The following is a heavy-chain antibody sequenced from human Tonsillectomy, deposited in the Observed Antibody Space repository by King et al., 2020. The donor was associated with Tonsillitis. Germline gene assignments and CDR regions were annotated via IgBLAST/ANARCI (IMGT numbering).Heavy chain of an antibody. J-gene: IGHJ1*01. V-gene: IGHV4-59*11. CDR2: IYYSGST. CDR3: ASWTNFGLPARMWGYFHH. Sequence: QLQESGPGLEKPSETLSLTCTVSGGSITSHYWSWIRQPPGKGLEWIGYIYYSGSTNQNPSLKNRVTISIDTSKNQFSLKLSFVTAADTAVYYCASWTNFGLPARMWGYFHHWGQGTLLTVSS. D-gene: IGHD2-2*01. CDR1: GGSITSHY.